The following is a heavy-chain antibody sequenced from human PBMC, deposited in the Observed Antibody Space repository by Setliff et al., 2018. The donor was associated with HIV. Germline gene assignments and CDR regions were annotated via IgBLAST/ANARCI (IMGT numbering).Heavy chain of an antibody. D-gene: IGHD5-12*01. CDR1: GGSISSADYY. J-gene: IGHJ6*03. V-gene: IGHV4-30-4*01. Sequence: TLSLTCSISGGSISSADYYWSWIRHFPGQGLEWIGFIYYSGSTFYNPSLKTRLTLTVDTSKNQFSLELNSVTAADSALYHCARVVGLWLPPYYNYYLDVWGKGT. CDR2: IYYSGST. CDR3: ARVVGLWLPPYYNYYLDV.